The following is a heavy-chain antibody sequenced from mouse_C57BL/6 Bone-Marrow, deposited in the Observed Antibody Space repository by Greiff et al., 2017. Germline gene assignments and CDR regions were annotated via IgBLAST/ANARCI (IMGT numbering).Heavy chain of an antibody. J-gene: IGHJ2*01. D-gene: IGHD2-4*01. Sequence: QVQLQQSGAELVRPGASVKLSCKASGYTFTDYYINWVKQRPGQGLEWIARIYPGSGNTYYNEKFKGKATLTAEKSSSTAYMQLSSLTSEDSAVYFCARGYDYDGYFDYWGQGTTLTVSS. V-gene: IGHV1-76*01. CDR1: GYTFTDYY. CDR3: ARGYDYDGYFDY. CDR2: IYPGSGNT.